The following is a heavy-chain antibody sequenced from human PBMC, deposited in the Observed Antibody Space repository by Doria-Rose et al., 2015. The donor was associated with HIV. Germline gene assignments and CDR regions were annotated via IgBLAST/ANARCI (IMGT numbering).Heavy chain of an antibody. CDR1: GVSLSSPGMG. CDR3: ALIKSSRWYHKYYFDF. Sequence: SGPVLVKPTETLTLTCTVSGVSLSSPGMGVSWIRQPPGKALEWLANIFSDDERSYKTSLKSRLTISRGTSESQVILTMTVMDPVDTATYYCALIKSSRWYHKYYFDFWGQGTLVIVSA. J-gene: IGHJ4*02. V-gene: IGHV2-26*01. D-gene: IGHD6-13*01. CDR2: IFSDDER.